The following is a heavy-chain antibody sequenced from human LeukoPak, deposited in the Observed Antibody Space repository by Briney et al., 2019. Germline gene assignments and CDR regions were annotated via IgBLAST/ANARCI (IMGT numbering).Heavy chain of an antibody. V-gene: IGHV3-21*01. CDR3: ARGDHCSAGSCFFDY. D-gene: IGHD2-15*01. CDR1: GFTLSGYS. CDR2: ISSGSSFF. J-gene: IGHJ4*02. Sequence: GGSLRLSCAASGFTLSGYSMIWVRQAPGEGLEWVSFISSGSSFFYYAPSVKGRFTISRDSAKNSLFLQMNSLRAEDTAVYYCARGDHCSAGSCFFDYWGQGTLVTVSS.